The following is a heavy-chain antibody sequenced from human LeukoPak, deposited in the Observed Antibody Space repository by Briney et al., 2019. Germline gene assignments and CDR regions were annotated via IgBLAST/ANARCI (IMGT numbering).Heavy chain of an antibody. Sequence: PGGSLRLSCAASGFTFSSHGMSWVRQAPGKGLEWVSGIVGGAGGTYYADSVKGRFTISRDNSENTLYLQMNSLRGEDTAVYYCARDGYSGSYYRLYYFFMDVWGKGTTVTVSS. J-gene: IGHJ6*03. D-gene: IGHD1-26*01. CDR1: GFTFSSHG. CDR2: IVGGAGGT. V-gene: IGHV3-23*01. CDR3: ARDGYSGSYYRLYYFFMDV.